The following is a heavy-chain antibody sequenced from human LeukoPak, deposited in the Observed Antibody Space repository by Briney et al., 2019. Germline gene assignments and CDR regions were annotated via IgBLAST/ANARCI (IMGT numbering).Heavy chain of an antibody. CDR3: ARDRIGYTQTYY. D-gene: IGHD5-24*01. J-gene: IGHJ4*02. Sequence: SETLSLTCTVSGGSISSGGYYWSWIRQHPGKGLEWIGHIYYSGSTYYNPSLKSRVTISVDTSKNQFSLKLSSVTAADTAVYYCARDRIGYTQTYYWGQGTLVTVSS. V-gene: IGHV4-31*03. CDR2: IYYSGST. CDR1: GGSISSGGYY.